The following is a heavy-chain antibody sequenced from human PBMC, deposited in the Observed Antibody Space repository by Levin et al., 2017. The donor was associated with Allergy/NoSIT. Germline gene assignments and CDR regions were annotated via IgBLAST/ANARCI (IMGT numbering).Heavy chain of an antibody. CDR2: ISSSSSYI. J-gene: IGHJ4*02. Sequence: GGSLRLSCAASGFTFSSYSMNWVRQAPGKGLEWVSSISSSSSYIYYADSVKGRFTISRDNAKNSLYLQMNSLRAEDTAVYYCAREGTPNSYGQSFDYWGQGTLVTVSS. CDR3: AREGTPNSYGQSFDY. D-gene: IGHD5-18*01. V-gene: IGHV3-21*01. CDR1: GFTFSSYS.